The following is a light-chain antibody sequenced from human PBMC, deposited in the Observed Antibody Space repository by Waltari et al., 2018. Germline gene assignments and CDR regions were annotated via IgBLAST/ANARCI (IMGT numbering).Light chain of an antibody. CDR2: DVS. CDR1: SSDVGGYHY. J-gene: IGLJ2*01. V-gene: IGLV2-11*01. Sequence: QSALTQPRSVSGSPGQSAPISCTGTSSDVGGYHYFSWYQQHPGKAPKLMIYDVSKRPSGVPDRFSGSKSGNTASLTISGLQAEDEADYYCCSYAGSYTSHVVFGGGTKLTVL. CDR3: CSYAGSYTSHVV.